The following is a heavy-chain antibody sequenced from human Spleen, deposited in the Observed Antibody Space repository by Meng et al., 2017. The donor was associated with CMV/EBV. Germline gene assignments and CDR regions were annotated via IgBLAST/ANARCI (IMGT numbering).Heavy chain of an antibody. Sequence: GGSLRLSCAASGFTFSSYGMHWVRQAPGKGLEWVAVIWYDGSNKYYADSVKGRFTISRDNAENSMYLQMSSLRAEDTAVYYCGRDMNVWGQGTTVTVSS. V-gene: IGHV3-33*01. CDR3: GRDMNV. CDR2: IWYDGSNK. CDR1: GFTFSSYG. J-gene: IGHJ6*02.